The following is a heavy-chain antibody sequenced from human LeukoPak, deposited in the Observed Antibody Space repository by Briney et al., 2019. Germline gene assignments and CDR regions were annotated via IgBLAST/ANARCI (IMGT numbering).Heavy chain of an antibody. Sequence: PSETLSLTCTVSGGSISSSSYYWGWIRQPPGKGLEWIGSIYYSGSTYYNPSLKSRVTISVDTSKNQFSLKLSSVTAADTAVYYCARDGGEGLRFFKDYYYMDVWGKGTTVTVSS. V-gene: IGHV4-39*07. D-gene: IGHD3-3*01. CDR3: ARDGGEGLRFFKDYYYMDV. J-gene: IGHJ6*03. CDR1: GGSISSSSYY. CDR2: IYYSGST.